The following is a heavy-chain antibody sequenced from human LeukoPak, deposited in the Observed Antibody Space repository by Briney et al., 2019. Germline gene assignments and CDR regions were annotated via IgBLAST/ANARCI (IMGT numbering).Heavy chain of an antibody. CDR1: GFTFSSYG. V-gene: IGHV3-33*01. CDR3: ARDGRRDGYNYEDY. Sequence: PGGSLRLSCAASGFTFSSYGMHWVRQAPGKGLEWVAVIWYDGSNKYYADSVKGRFTISRDNSKNTLYLQMNSLRAEDTAVYYCARDGRRDGYNYEDYWGQGTLVTVSS. D-gene: IGHD5-24*01. CDR2: IWYDGSNK. J-gene: IGHJ4*02.